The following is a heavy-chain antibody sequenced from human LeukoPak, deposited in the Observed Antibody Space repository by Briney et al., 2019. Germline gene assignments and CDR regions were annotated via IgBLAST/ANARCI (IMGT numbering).Heavy chain of an antibody. J-gene: IGHJ6*03. CDR3: AKDACIRPRGQYHGSDAMDV. V-gene: IGHV3-23*01. CDR2: ISGSGGST. Sequence: GGSLRLSCAASGFTFSSYAMSWVRQAPGKGLEWVSAISGSGGSTYYADSVKGRFTISRDNSKNTLYLQMNSLRAEDTAVYYRAKDACIRPRGQYHGSDAMDVWGKGTTVTVSS. CDR1: GFTFSSYA. D-gene: IGHD3-10*01.